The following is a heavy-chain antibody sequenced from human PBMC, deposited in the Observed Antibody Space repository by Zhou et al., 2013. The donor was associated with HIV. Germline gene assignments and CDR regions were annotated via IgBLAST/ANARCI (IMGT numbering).Heavy chain of an antibody. CDR1: GYTLTDLL. Sequence: QVHLVQSGPELKKPGASVKVSCKVSGYTLTDLLIHWVRQGPGSGPEWMGRFDPDNRETTYSQKFQGRVTFTGDISTDTAYLEATSLTPEDTALYYCTTDRQLGEVLTNAFAIWGQGTVVTVSS. CDR3: TTDRQLGEVLTNAFAI. J-gene: IGHJ3*01. CDR2: FDPDNRET. D-gene: IGHD1-1*01. V-gene: IGHV1-24*01.